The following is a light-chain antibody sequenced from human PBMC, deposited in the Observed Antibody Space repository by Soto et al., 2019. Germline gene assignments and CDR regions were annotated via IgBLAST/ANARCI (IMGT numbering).Light chain of an antibody. CDR1: SSNIGAGYD. CDR3: ATWDDGLKAWV. CDR2: VNT. Sequence: QSVLTQPPSVSGAPGQRVTISCTGSSSNIGAGYDVHWYQQLPGSAPKLLIYVNTNRPSGVPDRFSGSRSGTSASLAISGLQSEDEADYHCATWDDGLKAWVFGGGTKLTVL. J-gene: IGLJ3*02. V-gene: IGLV1-40*01.